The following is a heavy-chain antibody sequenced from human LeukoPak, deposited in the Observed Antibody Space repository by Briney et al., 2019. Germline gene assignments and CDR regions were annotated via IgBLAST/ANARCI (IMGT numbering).Heavy chain of an antibody. CDR2: INPSGGST. J-gene: IGHJ4*02. V-gene: IGHV1-46*01. Sequence: ASVKVSCKASGYTFTGYYMHWVRQAPGQGLEWMGIINPSGGSTSYAQKFQGRVTMTRDTSTSTVYMELSSLRSEDTAVYYCATIGTTWGGGAIPNTIDYWGQGTLVTVSS. CDR1: GYTFTGYY. D-gene: IGHD7-27*01. CDR3: ATIGTTWGGGAIPNTIDY.